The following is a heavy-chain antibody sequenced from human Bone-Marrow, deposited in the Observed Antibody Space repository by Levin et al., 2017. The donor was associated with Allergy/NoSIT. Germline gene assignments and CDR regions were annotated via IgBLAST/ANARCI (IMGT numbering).Heavy chain of an antibody. V-gene: IGHV3-66*01. J-gene: IGHJ6*02. CDR1: GFTVSSNY. CDR3: ARGRGEQWLVARGKNYYGMDV. D-gene: IGHD6-19*01. Sequence: GGSLRLSCAASGFTVSSNYMSWVRQAPGKGLEWVSVIYSGGSTYYADSVKGRFTISRDNSKNTLYLQMNSLRAEDTAVYYCARGRGEQWLVARGKNYYGMDVWGQGTTVTVSS. CDR2: IYSGGST.